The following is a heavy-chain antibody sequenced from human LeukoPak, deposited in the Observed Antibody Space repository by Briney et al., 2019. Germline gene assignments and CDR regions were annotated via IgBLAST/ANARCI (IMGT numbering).Heavy chain of an antibody. CDR2: IYYSGST. D-gene: IGHD4-11*01. V-gene: IGHV4-30-4*01. J-gene: IGHJ4*01. CDR1: GGSISSGDHY. Sequence: SQTLSLTCTVSGGSISSGDHYWSWIRQPPGKGLEWIGYIYYSGSTYYNPSLKSRVTISVDTSKNQFSLKLSSVTAADTAVYFCASNSNYYFDYLGHGTLVTVSS. CDR3: ASNSNYYFDY.